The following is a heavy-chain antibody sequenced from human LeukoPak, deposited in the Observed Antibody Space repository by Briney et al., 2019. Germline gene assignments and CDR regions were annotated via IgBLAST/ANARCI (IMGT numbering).Heavy chain of an antibody. V-gene: IGHV3-23*01. Sequence: GSLLLSCAASGFTFSSYAMSWVRQAPGKGLEWVSAISGSGGSTYYADSVKGRFTISRDNSKNTLYLQMNSLRAEDTAVYYCAKDAGYCSGGSCPHYFDYWGQGTLVTVSS. D-gene: IGHD2-15*01. CDR2: ISGSGGST. CDR1: GFTFSSYA. J-gene: IGHJ4*02. CDR3: AKDAGYCSGGSCPHYFDY.